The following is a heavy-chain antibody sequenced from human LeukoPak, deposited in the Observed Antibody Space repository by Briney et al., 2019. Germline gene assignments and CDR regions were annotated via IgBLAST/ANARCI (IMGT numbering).Heavy chain of an antibody. CDR1: GYTFTSYG. Sequence: GASVKVSCKASGYTFTSYGISWVRQAPGQGLEWMGWISAYNGNTNYAQKLQGRVTMTTDTSTSTAYMELRSLRSDDTAVYYCARDKAVAAPSYFDYWGQGTLVTVSS. J-gene: IGHJ4*02. CDR2: ISAYNGNT. CDR3: ARDKAVAAPSYFDY. V-gene: IGHV1-18*01. D-gene: IGHD6-19*01.